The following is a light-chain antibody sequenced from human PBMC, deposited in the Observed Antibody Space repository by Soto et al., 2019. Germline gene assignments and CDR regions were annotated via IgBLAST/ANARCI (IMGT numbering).Light chain of an antibody. V-gene: IGKV1-8*01. J-gene: IGKJ1*01. CDR1: QGISSY. CDR2: AAS. Sequence: AIRMTQSPSSFSASTGDRVTITCRASQGISSYLAWYQQKPGKAPKLLIYAASTLQSGVPSRFSGSGSGTDFTLTISSLQPEDFATYYCQQSYSTLWTFGQGTKVDIK. CDR3: QQSYSTLWT.